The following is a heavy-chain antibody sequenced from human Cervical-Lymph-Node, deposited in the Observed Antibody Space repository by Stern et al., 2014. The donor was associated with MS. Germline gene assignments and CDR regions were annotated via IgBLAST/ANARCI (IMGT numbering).Heavy chain of an antibody. Sequence: MQLVESGPEVKKPGTSVKVSCKDSGFTFTSSAMQWVRQARGQRLEWMGWIVVGSGSTNYAQKFQERVTITRDMSTSTAYMELSSLRTEDTAVYYCAAEGDRRDGYCWGQGTLVTVSS. CDR1: GFTFTSSA. D-gene: IGHD5-24*01. CDR3: AAEGDRRDGYC. V-gene: IGHV1-58*02. J-gene: IGHJ4*02. CDR2: IVVGSGST.